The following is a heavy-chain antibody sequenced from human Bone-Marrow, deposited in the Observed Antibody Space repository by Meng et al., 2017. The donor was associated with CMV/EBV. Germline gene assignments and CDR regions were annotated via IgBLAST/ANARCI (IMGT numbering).Heavy chain of an antibody. D-gene: IGHD3-3*01. Sequence: ASVKVSCKASGYTFTSYDINWVRQATGQGLEWMGWMNPNSGNTGYAQKFQGRVTINRNTSISTAYMELSSLRSEDTAVYYSARYRATCDFWSGYPHPYGMDAWGQGTTVTVSS. V-gene: IGHV1-8*03. CDR2: MNPNSGNT. CDR3: ARYRATCDFWSGYPHPYGMDA. CDR1: GYTFTSYD. J-gene: IGHJ6*02.